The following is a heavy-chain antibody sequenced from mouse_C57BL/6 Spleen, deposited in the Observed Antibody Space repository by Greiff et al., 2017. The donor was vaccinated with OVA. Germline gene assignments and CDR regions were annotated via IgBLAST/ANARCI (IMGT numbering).Heavy chain of an antibody. J-gene: IGHJ4*01. CDR1: GYTFTDYY. CDR3: ARYYYGYDDDAMDY. V-gene: IGHV1-26*01. CDR2: INPNNGGT. D-gene: IGHD2-2*01. Sequence: VQLHQSGPELVKPGASVKISCKASGYTFTDYYMNWVKQSHGKSLEWIGDINPNNGGTSYNQKFKGKATLTVDKSSSTAYMELRSLTSEDSAVYYCARYYYGYDDDAMDYWGQGTSVTVSS.